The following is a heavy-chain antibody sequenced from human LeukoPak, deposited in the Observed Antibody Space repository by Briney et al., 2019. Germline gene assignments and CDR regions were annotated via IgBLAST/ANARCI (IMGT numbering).Heavy chain of an antibody. Sequence: PGGSLRLSCAASGFTVSDYSMNWVRQAPGKGLEWVSSFSGSSSGTYIYYAASVKGRLTISRDNAKNSLYLQMNSLRAEDTAVYYCARRTYDILTGYLFDYWGQGTLVTVSS. D-gene: IGHD3-9*01. CDR2: FSGSSSGTYI. V-gene: IGHV3-21*01. CDR1: GFTVSDYS. J-gene: IGHJ4*02. CDR3: ARRTYDILTGYLFDY.